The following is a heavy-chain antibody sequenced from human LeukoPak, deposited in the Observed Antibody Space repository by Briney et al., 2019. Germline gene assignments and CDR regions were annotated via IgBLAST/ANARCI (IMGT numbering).Heavy chain of an antibody. Sequence: GGSLRLSCAASGFTFSSYGMHWVRQAPGKGLEWVAVIWYDGSNKYYGDSVKGRFTISRDNSKNTLYLQMNSLRAEETAVYCCARDKYSSSSYYFDYWGQGTLVTVSS. D-gene: IGHD6-6*01. J-gene: IGHJ4*02. CDR1: GFTFSSYG. V-gene: IGHV3-33*01. CDR3: ARDKYSSSSYYFDY. CDR2: IWYDGSNK.